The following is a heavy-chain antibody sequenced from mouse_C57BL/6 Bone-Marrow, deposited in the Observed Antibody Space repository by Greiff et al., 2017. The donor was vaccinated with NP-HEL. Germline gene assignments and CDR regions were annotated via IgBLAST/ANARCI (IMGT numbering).Heavy chain of an antibody. CDR2: ISSGGSYT. Sequence: EVNVVESGGDLVKPGGSLKLSCAASGFTFSSYGMSWVRQTPDKRLEWVATISSGGSYTYYPDSVKGRFTISRDNAKNTRYLQMSSLKSEDTAMYYCARHREYYGSSLFAYWGQGTLVTVSA. CDR1: GFTFSSYG. J-gene: IGHJ3*01. V-gene: IGHV5-6*01. D-gene: IGHD1-1*01. CDR3: ARHREYYGSSLFAY.